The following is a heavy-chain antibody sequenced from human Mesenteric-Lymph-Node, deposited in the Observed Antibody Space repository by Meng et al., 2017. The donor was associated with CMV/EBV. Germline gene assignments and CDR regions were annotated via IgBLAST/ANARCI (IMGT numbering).Heavy chain of an antibody. Sequence: GSLRLSCTVSGGSIGSYYWSWIRQPPGKGLEWIAYIYSSGSTNFNPSLKSRVIILVDTSKNQFSLILSSVTAADTAVYYCARSDYRETFDIWGQGTMVTVSS. CDR2: IYSSGST. D-gene: IGHD4-11*01. CDR3: ARSDYRETFDI. CDR1: GGSIGSYY. J-gene: IGHJ3*02. V-gene: IGHV4-59*01.